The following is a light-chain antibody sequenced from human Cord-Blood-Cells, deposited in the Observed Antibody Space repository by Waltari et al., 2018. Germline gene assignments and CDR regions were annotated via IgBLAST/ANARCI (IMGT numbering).Light chain of an antibody. Sequence: QSALTQPASVSGSPGQSITISCTGTSSDVGGYNYVSWYQQHPGKAPKLMIYEVSNRPSGVSNHCSGSKSGNTSSLTISGLQAEDEADYYCSSYTSSSTLYVFGTGTKVTVL. V-gene: IGLV2-14*01. CDR1: SSDVGGYNY. CDR3: SSYTSSSTLYV. CDR2: EVS. J-gene: IGLJ1*01.